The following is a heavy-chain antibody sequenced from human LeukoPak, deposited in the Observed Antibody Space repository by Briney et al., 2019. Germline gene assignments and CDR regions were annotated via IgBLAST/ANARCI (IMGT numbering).Heavy chain of an antibody. J-gene: IGHJ2*01. CDR1: GDSINTNHW. V-gene: IGHV4-4*02. CDR3: ARVAGYFDL. Sequence: PSGTLSLTCAVSGDSINTNHWWSWVRQPPGKGLEWIGEVYHSGSTNYNPSLKSRVTISVDTSKNQFSLKLSSVTAADTAVYYCARVAGYFDLWGRGTLVTVSS. CDR2: VYHSGST.